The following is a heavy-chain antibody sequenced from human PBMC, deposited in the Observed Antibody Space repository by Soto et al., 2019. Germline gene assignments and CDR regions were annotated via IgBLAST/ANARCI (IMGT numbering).Heavy chain of an antibody. CDR3: ARSGLGYCSGGSCHGYYGMDV. CDR1: GFTFSSYA. J-gene: IGHJ6*02. Sequence: GGSLRLSCAASGFTFSSYAMHWVRQAPGKGLEWVAVISYDGSNKYYADSVKGRFTISRDNSKNTLYLQMNSLRAEDTAVYYCARSGLGYCSGGSCHGYYGMDVWGQGTTVTVSS. D-gene: IGHD2-15*01. CDR2: ISYDGSNK. V-gene: IGHV3-30-3*01.